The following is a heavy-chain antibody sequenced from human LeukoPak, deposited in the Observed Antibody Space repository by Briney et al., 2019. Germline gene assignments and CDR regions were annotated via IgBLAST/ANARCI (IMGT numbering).Heavy chain of an antibody. CDR3: ASTTLYPEYLRPFDY. J-gene: IGHJ4*02. V-gene: IGHV4-34*01. CDR2: INHSGST. CDR1: GGSFSGYY. D-gene: IGHD1-14*01. Sequence: SETLSLTCAVYGGSFSGYYWSWIRQPPGKGLEWIGEINHSGSTNYNPSLKSRVTISVDTSKNQFSLKLKSVTAADTAVYYCASTTLYPEYLRPFDYWGQGTLVTVSS.